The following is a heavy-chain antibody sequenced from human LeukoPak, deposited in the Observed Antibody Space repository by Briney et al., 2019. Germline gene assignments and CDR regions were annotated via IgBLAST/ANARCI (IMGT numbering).Heavy chain of an antibody. CDR1: GGSFSGYY. Sequence: SETLSLTCAVYGGSFSGYYWSWIRQPPGKGLEWIGEINHSGSTNYDPSLKSRVTISVDTSKNQFSLKLSSVTAADTAVYYCARVDYDSRGSYYDNWFDPWGQGSLVTVSS. D-gene: IGHD3-22*01. V-gene: IGHV4-34*01. CDR3: ARVDYDSRGSYYDNWFDP. CDR2: INHSGST. J-gene: IGHJ5*02.